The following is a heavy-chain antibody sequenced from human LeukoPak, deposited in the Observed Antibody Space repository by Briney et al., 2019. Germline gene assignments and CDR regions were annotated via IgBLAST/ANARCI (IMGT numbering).Heavy chain of an antibody. J-gene: IGHJ4*02. CDR1: GYSFTSYW. D-gene: IGHD2-2*01. Sequence: GESLKISCKASGYSFTSYWIAWVRQMPGKGLEWMGMIYPGDSDTRYSPSFQGQVTISADKSINTAYLQWASLKASDTAMYHCAGQPRYATGWFSDYWGQGTLVTVSS. CDR3: AGQPRYATGWFSDY. CDR2: IYPGDSDT. V-gene: IGHV5-51*01.